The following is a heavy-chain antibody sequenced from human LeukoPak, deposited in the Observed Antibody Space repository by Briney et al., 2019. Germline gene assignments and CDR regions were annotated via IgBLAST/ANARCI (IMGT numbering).Heavy chain of an antibody. J-gene: IGHJ4*02. D-gene: IGHD3-22*01. CDR3: AKGGAYHFTLDGSGSPFDY. CDR2: ISGSGGTI. V-gene: IGHV3-23*01. Sequence: GGSLRLSCVASGFTFSDYAMSWVRQAPGKGLEWVSAISGSGGTIYYADFVKGRLTISRDNSKNTLYLHMNSLRAEDSAVYYCAKGGAYHFTLDGSGSPFDYWGQGALVTVSS. CDR1: GFTFSDYA.